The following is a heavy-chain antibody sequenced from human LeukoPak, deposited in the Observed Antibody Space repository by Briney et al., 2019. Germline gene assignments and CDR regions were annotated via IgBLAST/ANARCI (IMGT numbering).Heavy chain of an antibody. D-gene: IGHD6-13*01. CDR3: ARGLPAAGDFDF. CDR2: VIPGGNT. V-gene: IGHV4-34*01. CDR1: NGSLSGYF. Sequence: SETLSLTCVVSNGSLSGYFWSWVRQPPGKGLEWIGEVIPGGNTNYNPSLKSRVTISADTSKNQFSLKLNSVTAADTAVYYCARGLPAAGDFDFWGQGTLVTVSS. J-gene: IGHJ4*02.